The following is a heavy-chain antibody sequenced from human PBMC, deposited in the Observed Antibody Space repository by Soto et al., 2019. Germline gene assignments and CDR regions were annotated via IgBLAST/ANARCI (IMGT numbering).Heavy chain of an antibody. CDR2: ISNNGDTA. D-gene: IGHD3-16*02. CDR3: AKSRVFIGAIVTLLDS. V-gene: IGHV3-23*01. Sequence: EVQLLESGGGLVQPGGSLTLSFATSGFTFSSYAMVWVRQAAEKGLEWVASISNNGDTAYYADSVKGRFTISRGNSDNTLYLQMNGLRADDTALYFCAKSRVFIGAIVTLLDSWGQGTQVTVSS. CDR1: GFTFSSYA. J-gene: IGHJ4*02.